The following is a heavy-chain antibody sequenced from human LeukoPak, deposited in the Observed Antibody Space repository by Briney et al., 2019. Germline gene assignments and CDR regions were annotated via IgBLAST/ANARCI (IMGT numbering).Heavy chain of an antibody. V-gene: IGHV3-48*01. D-gene: IGHD1-1*01. J-gene: IGHJ4*02. CDR3: ARDYRYAFDN. CDR2: IGIDSGKT. Sequence: SGGSLRLSCAASGFTFSDYSMNWVRQAPGKGLEWISYIGIDSGKTKYADSVKGRFTISGDKAKSSLYLQMSSLRVEDTAVYYCARDYRYAFDNWGQGTLVTVSS. CDR1: GFTFSDYS.